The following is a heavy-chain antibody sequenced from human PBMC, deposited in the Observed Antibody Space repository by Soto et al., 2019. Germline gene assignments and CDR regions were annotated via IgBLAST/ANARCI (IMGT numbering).Heavy chain of an antibody. CDR3: ARNSYYDFWSGYQRAFDV. Sequence: ETMSPTWAVFAYLISRGYSGGWIRQSTGKGLEWIGIHYQSGITYYNPTLKSRDTISVDSSKNQFSLRLTAVTAADTAVYYCARNSYYDFWSGYQRAFDVWGQGTVVTVSS. J-gene: IGHJ4*02. D-gene: IGHD3-3*01. V-gene: IGHV4-38-2*01. CDR1: AYLISRGYS. CDR2: HYQSGIT.